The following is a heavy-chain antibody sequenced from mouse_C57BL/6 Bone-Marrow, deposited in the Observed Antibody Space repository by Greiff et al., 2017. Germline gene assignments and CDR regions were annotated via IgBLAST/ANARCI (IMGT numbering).Heavy chain of an antibody. J-gene: IGHJ1*03. Sequence: QVQLKESGSELRSPGSSVKLSCKDFDSEVFPIAYMSWVRQKPGHGFEWIGGILPSIGRTIYGEKFEDKATLDADTLSNTAYLELNSLTSEDSAIYYCAREDPNWYFDVWGTGTTVTVSS. CDR1: DSEVFPIAY. V-gene: IGHV15-2*01. CDR3: AREDPNWYFDV. CDR2: ILPSIGRT.